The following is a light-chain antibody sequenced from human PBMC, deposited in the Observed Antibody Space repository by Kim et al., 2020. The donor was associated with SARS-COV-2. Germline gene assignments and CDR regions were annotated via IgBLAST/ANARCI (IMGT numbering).Light chain of an antibody. CDR1: QSISNY. V-gene: IGKV1-39*01. Sequence: DIQMTQSPSSLSASVGDRVTITCRASQSISNYLVWYQQKPGKAPKLLIYAASSLQSGVPSRFSGSVSGTDFTLTISSLHPEDFATYHCQPCYITPYTFGRG. CDR2: AAS. J-gene: IGKJ2*01. CDR3: QPCYITPYT.